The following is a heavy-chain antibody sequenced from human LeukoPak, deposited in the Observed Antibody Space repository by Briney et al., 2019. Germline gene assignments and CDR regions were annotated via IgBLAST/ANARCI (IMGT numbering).Heavy chain of an antibody. Sequence: SQTLSLTCAISGDSASSNSAAWNWTRQSPSRGLEWLGRTYYRSKWYNDYAVSVKSRITINPATSKNQFSLQLNSVTPEDTAVYYCARELSDSSSWYLRAFDIWGQGTMVTVSS. CDR3: ARELSDSSSWYLRAFDI. J-gene: IGHJ3*02. CDR2: TYYRSKWYN. D-gene: IGHD6-13*01. V-gene: IGHV6-1*01. CDR1: GDSASSNSAA.